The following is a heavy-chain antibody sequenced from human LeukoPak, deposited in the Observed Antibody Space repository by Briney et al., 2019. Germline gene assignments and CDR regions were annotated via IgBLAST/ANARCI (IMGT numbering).Heavy chain of an antibody. V-gene: IGHV4-34*01. CDR2: INHSGST. CDR1: GGSFSGYY. D-gene: IGHD3-22*01. CDR3: ARGPRPFYYYDSSGWDAFDI. Sequence: SETLTLTCAVYGGSFSGYYWSWIRQPPGKGLEWIGEINHSGSTNYNPSLKSRVTISVDTSKYQFSLKLSSVPAADTAVYYCARGPRPFYYYDSSGWDAFDIWGQGTMVTVSS. J-gene: IGHJ3*02.